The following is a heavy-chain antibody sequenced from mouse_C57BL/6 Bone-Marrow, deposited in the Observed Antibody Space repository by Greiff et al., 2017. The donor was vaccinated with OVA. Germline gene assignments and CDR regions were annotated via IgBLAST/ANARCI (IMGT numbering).Heavy chain of an antibody. CDR1: GFTFSDYG. CDR2: ISSGSSTI. J-gene: IGHJ4*01. CDR3: ARFTTVVEGNYAMDY. Sequence: DVHLVESGGGLVKPGGSLKLSCAASGFTFSDYGMHWVRQAPEKGLEWVAYISSGSSTIYYADTVKGRFTISRDNAKNTLFLQMTSLRSEDTAMYYCARFTTVVEGNYAMDYWGQGTSVTVSS. D-gene: IGHD1-1*01. V-gene: IGHV5-17*01.